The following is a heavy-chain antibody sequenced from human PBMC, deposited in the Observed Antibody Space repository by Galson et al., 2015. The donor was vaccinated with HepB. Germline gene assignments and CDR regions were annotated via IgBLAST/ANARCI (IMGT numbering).Heavy chain of an antibody. CDR1: GYTFTSYA. Sequence: SVKVSCKASGYTFTSYAMNWVRQAPGQGLEWMGWINTNTGNPTYAQGFTGRFVFSLDTSVSTAYLQISSLKAEDTAVYYCARDHPSSHPSAFDIWGQGTMVTVSS. J-gene: IGHJ3*02. CDR3: ARDHPSSHPSAFDI. CDR2: INTNTGNP. V-gene: IGHV7-4-1*02.